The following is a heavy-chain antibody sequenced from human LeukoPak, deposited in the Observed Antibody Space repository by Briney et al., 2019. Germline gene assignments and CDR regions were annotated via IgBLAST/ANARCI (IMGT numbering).Heavy chain of an antibody. J-gene: IGHJ4*02. CDR2: INHSGST. CDR1: GGSFSGYY. CDR3: AGGYDSSGYYRRPFDY. Sequence: SEILSLTCAVYGGSFSGYYWSRIRQPPGKGLEWIGEINHSGSTNYNPSLKSRVTISVDTSKNQFSLKLSSVTAADTAVYYCAGGYDSSGYYRRPFDYWGQGTLVTVSS. D-gene: IGHD3-22*01. V-gene: IGHV4-34*01.